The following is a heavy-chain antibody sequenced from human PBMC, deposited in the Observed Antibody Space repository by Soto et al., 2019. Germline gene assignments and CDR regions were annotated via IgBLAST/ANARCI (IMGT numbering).Heavy chain of an antibody. D-gene: IGHD3-22*01. V-gene: IGHV3-48*01. J-gene: IGHJ3*01. Sequence: GGSLRLSSAASGFNFRNYGMNWVRQAPGKGLEWVSYIGIGSSTKYYADSVKGRFTISRDNAKNSLYLQMSSLRAEDTAVYYCARDQLYYNDISGRPLNAFDVWGQGTMVTVSS. CDR3: ARDQLYYNDISGRPLNAFDV. CDR2: IGIGSSTK. CDR1: GFNFRNYG.